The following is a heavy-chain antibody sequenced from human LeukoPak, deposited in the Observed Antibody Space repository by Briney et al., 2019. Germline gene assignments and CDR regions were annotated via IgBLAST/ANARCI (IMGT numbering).Heavy chain of an antibody. Sequence: PSETLSLTCAVYGGSFSGYYWSWIRQPPGKGLEWIGEINHSGSTNYNPSLKSRVTISVDTSKNQFSLKLSSVTAADTAVYYCARDRTRWGYSYGGHWFDPWGQGTLVTVSS. J-gene: IGHJ5*02. CDR3: ARDRTRWGYSYGGHWFDP. V-gene: IGHV4-34*01. D-gene: IGHD5-18*01. CDR1: GGSFSGYY. CDR2: INHSGST.